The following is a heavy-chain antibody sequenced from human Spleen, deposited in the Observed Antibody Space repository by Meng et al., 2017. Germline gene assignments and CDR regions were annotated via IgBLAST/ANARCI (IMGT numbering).Heavy chain of an antibody. CDR1: GFPFSNYW. Sequence: ESLTLSCAASGFPFSNYWMHWVRQAPGKGLVWVSRINSDGSSTNYGDPVKGRFTISRDNAKNPLYLQMNSLRAEDTAVYYCARDVSSDWPAAWVGLFDYWGQGTLVTVSS. J-gene: IGHJ4*02. CDR3: ARDVSSDWPAAWVGLFDY. V-gene: IGHV3-74*01. CDR2: INSDGSST. D-gene: IGHD6-19*01.